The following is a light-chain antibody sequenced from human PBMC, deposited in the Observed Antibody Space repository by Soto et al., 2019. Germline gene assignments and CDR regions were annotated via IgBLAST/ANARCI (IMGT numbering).Light chain of an antibody. J-gene: IGLJ1*01. CDR2: GNS. CDR1: SSNIGAGYD. V-gene: IGLV1-40*01. CDR3: QSYDSSLSAYV. Sequence: QSVLTQPPSVSGAPGXRVTISCTGSSSNIGAGYDVHWYQQLPGTAPKLLIYGNSNRPSGVPDRFSGSKSGTSASLAITGLQAEDEADYYCQSYDSSLSAYVFGTGTKVTVL.